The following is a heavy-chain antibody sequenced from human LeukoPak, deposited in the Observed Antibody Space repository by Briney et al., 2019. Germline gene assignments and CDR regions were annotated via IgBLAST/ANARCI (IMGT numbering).Heavy chain of an antibody. V-gene: IGHV3-21*01. J-gene: IGHJ4*02. Sequence: GGSLRLSCAASGFTFSSYSMNWVRQAPGKGLEWVSSITISSSNMYYADSVKGRFTISRDNAKNSLYLQMNSLRAEDTAVYYCARGLYGDSAFDFWGQGTLVTVSS. CDR2: ITISSSNM. CDR1: GFTFSSYS. D-gene: IGHD4-17*01. CDR3: ARGLYGDSAFDF.